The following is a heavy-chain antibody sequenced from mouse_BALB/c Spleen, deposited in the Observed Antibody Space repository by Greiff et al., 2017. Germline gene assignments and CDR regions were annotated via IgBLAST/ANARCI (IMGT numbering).Heavy chain of an antibody. CDR1: GYAFTNYL. J-gene: IGHJ1*01. V-gene: IGHV1-54*01. D-gene: IGHD1-2*01. CDR2: INPGSGGT. Sequence: QVQLQQSGAELVRPGTSVKVSCKASGYAFTNYLIEWVKQRPGQGLEWIGVINPGSGGTNYNEKFKGKATLTADKSSRTAYMQLSSLTSDDSAVYFCAREKGIRRRYFDVWGGGTTVTGSS. CDR3: AREKGIRRRYFDV.